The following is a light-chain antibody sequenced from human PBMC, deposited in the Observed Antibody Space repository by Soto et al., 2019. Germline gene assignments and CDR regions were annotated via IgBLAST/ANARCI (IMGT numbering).Light chain of an antibody. CDR3: QQSYTSPG. J-gene: IGKJ1*01. CDR1: QTISSW. CDR2: AAS. V-gene: IGKV1-39*01. Sequence: DIQITQSPSTLCGSGGDRVTMTCRASQTISSWLAWYQQKPGKAPKLLIYAASSLQSGVPSRFSGSGSGTDFTLTIRSLQPEDVATYYCQQSYTSPGFGPGTKVDIK.